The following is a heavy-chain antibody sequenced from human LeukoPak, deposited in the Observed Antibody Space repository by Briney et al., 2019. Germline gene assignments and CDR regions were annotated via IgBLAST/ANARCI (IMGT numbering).Heavy chain of an antibody. Sequence: GGSLRLSCAASGFTFSSYGMHWVRQAPGKGLEWVAVISYDGSNKYYADSVKGRFTISRDNSKNTLYLQMNSLRAEDTAVYYCAKDGSLTRFDYWGQGILVTVSS. CDR1: GFTFSSYG. CDR2: ISYDGSNK. D-gene: IGHD2-15*01. V-gene: IGHV3-30*18. CDR3: AKDGSLTRFDY. J-gene: IGHJ4*02.